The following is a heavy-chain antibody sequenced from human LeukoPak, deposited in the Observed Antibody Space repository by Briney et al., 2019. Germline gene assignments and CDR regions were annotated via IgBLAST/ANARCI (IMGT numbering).Heavy chain of an antibody. J-gene: IGHJ4*02. V-gene: IGHV1-8*01. D-gene: IGHD3-22*01. Sequence: ASVKVSCKASGYTFTSYDINWVRQATGQGLEWMGWMNPNSGNTGYAQKFQGRVTMTRNTSISTAYMELSSLRSEDTAVYYCARVIYDSSGYYARGGGLDYWGQGTLVTVSS. CDR2: MNPNSGNT. CDR3: ARVIYDSSGYYARGGGLDY. CDR1: GYTFTSYD.